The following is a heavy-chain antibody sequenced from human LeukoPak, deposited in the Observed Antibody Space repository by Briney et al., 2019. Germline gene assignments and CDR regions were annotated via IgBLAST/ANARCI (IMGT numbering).Heavy chain of an antibody. D-gene: IGHD6-13*01. CDR1: GYTFTGYY. Sequence: ASVKVSCKASGYTFTGYYMHWVRQAPGQGLEWMGIINPSGGSTSYAQKFQGRVTMTRDTSTSTVYMELSSLRSEDTAVYYCARAPQQLVEDYWGQGTLVTVSS. V-gene: IGHV1-46*01. J-gene: IGHJ4*02. CDR2: INPSGGST. CDR3: ARAPQQLVEDY.